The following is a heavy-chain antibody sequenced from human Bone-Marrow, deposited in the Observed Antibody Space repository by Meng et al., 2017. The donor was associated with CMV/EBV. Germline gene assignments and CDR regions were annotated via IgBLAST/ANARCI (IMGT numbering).Heavy chain of an antibody. CDR3: AEAGYYYDSSGYDYYYYGMDV. J-gene: IGHJ6*02. D-gene: IGHD3-22*01. Sequence: SVKVSCKASGGTFSSYAISWVRQAPGQGLEWMGGIIPILGIANYAQKFQGRVTITADKSTSTAYMELSSLRSEDTAVYYCAEAGYYYDSSGYDYYYYGMDVWGQGTTVTVSS. CDR1: GGTFSSYA. V-gene: IGHV1-69*10. CDR2: IIPILGIA.